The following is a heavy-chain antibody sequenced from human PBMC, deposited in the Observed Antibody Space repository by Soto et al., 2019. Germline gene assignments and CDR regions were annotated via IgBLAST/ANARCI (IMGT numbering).Heavy chain of an antibody. D-gene: IGHD3-3*01. CDR1: GGSFSGYY. CDR2: INHSGST. CDR3: ARGRQVLRFLFGDYYYYGMDV. V-gene: IGHV4-34*01. J-gene: IGHJ6*02. Sequence: SETLSLTCAVYGGSFSGYYWSWIRQPPGKGLEWIGEINHSGSTNYNPSLKSRVTISVDTSKNQFSLKLSSVTAADTAVYYCARGRQVLRFLFGDYYYYGMDVWGQGTTVTVSS.